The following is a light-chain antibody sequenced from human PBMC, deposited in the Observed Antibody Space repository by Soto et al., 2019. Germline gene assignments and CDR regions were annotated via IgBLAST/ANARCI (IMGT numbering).Light chain of an antibody. J-gene: IGKJ1*01. V-gene: IGKV1-39*01. CDR2: AAS. CDR3: QHYNSYSEA. Sequence: DIQMTQSPSSLSASVGDRVTITCRASQSIVTYLNWYLQKPGKAPKLLIYAASNLQSGVPSRFSGSGSGTDFTLTISSLQPEDFATYYCQHYNSYSEAFGQGTKVELK. CDR1: QSIVTY.